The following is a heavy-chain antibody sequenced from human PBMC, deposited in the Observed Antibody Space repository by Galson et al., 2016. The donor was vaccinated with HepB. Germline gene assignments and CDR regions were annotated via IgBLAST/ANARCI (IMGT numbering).Heavy chain of an antibody. J-gene: IGHJ4*02. D-gene: IGHD6-19*01. CDR1: GFSFSDYY. V-gene: IGHV3-11*05. CDR2: ISSSGSYNT. CDR3: ARAASELDY. Sequence: SLRLSCAASGFSFSDYYMTGIRQAPGKGLEWVSYISSSGSYNTNYADSVKGRFTISRDNAKNSLYLQMDSLRVEDTAVYYCARAASELDYWGQGTLVTVSS.